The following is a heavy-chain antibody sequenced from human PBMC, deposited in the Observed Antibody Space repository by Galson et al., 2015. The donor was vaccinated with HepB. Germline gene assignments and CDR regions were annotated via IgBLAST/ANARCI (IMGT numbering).Heavy chain of an antibody. J-gene: IGHJ3*01. CDR3: ATALGRKASDL. CDR2: FDTEGGET. D-gene: IGHD7-27*01. CDR1: GYPLTDLS. V-gene: IGHV1-24*01. Sequence: SVKVSCKVSGYPLTDLSMHWVRQAPGKGLEWMGGFDTEGGETVSAQKFQGRLIMTEDTSTDTAYMELRSLTSEDTAVYFCATALGRKASDLWGQGTVVTVSS.